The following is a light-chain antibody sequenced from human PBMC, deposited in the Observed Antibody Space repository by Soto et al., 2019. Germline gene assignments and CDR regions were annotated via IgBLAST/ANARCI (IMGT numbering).Light chain of an antibody. CDR2: YDS. CDR3: QVCDSSSDHVV. V-gene: IGLV3-21*04. J-gene: IGLJ2*01. Sequence: SYELTQPPSVSVAPGKTARITCGGNNIGSKSVHWYQQKPGLAPVLVIYYDSDRPSGMPERFSGSKSGNTATLTISRVEAGDEADYYCQVCDSSSDHVVFGGGTKLTVL. CDR1: NIGSKS.